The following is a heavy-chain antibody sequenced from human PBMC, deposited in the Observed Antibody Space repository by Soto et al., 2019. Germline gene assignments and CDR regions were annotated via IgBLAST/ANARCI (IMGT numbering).Heavy chain of an antibody. CDR2: IIPIFGTA. D-gene: IGHD6-6*01. V-gene: IGHV1-69*01. CDR3: AGARIAARRLNTLFDY. Sequence: QVQLVQSGAEVKKPGSSVTVSCKASGGTFSSYAISWVRQAPGQGLEWMGGIIPIFGTANYAQKFQGRVTITADESTSTAYMELSSLRSEDTAVYYCAGARIAARRLNTLFDYWGQGTLVTVSS. CDR1: GGTFSSYA. J-gene: IGHJ4*02.